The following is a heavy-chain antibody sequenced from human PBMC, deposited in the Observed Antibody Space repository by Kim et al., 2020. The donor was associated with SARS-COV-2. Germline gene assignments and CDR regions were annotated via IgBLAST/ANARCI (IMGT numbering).Heavy chain of an antibody. CDR2: INAGNGNT. Sequence: ASVKVSCKASGYTFTSYAMHWVRQAPGQRLEWMGWINAGNGNTKYSQKFQGRVTITRDTSASTAYMELSSLRSEDTAVYYCARDRIAAARAFVDAFDIWGQGTMVTVSS. V-gene: IGHV1-3*01. J-gene: IGHJ3*02. CDR3: ARDRIAAARAFVDAFDI. CDR1: GYTFTSYA. D-gene: IGHD6-13*01.